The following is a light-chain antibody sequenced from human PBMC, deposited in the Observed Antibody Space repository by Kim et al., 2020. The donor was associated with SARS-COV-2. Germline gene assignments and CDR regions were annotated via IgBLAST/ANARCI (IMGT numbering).Light chain of an antibody. J-gene: IGLJ3*02. V-gene: IGLV2-14*03. CDR3: SSYTTSTTWV. CDR1: NSDIGGHNS. CDR2: DVT. Sequence: GQPITISCTGTNSDIGGHNSASWYQQYPGTAPKLLIYDVTRRASGISNRFSGSKSGNTASLTITGLQAEDEADYYCSSYTTSTTWVFGGGTKLTVL.